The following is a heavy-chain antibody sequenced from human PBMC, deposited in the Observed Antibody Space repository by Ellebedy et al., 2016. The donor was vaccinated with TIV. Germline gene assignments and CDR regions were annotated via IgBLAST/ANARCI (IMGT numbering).Heavy chain of an antibody. V-gene: IGHV1-8*03. CDR1: GYTFTSYD. CDR3: ARGIDSSGPVTLDY. Sequence: AASVKVSCKASGYTFTSYDINWVRQATGQGLEWMGWMNPNSGNTGYAQKFQGRVTITRNTSISTAYMELSSLRSEDTAVYYCARGIDSSGPVTLDYWGQGTLVTVSS. D-gene: IGHD6-19*01. J-gene: IGHJ4*02. CDR2: MNPNSGNT.